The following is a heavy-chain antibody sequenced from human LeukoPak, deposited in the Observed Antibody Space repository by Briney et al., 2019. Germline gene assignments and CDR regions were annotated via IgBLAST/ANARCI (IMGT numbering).Heavy chain of an antibody. V-gene: IGHV3-48*01. J-gene: IGHJ4*02. CDR2: ISSSGSTI. CDR1: GFTFSSYA. CDR3: ARVYTTSSSWYGDFDY. Sequence: GGSLRLSCAASGFTFSSYAMSWVRQAPGKGLEWVSYISSSGSTIYYADSVKGRFTISRDNAKNSLYLQMNSLRAEDTAVYYCARVYTTSSSWYGDFDYWGQGTLVTVSS. D-gene: IGHD6-13*01.